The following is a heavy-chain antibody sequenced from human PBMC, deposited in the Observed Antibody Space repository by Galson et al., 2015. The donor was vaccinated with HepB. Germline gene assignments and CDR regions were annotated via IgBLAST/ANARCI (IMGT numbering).Heavy chain of an antibody. V-gene: IGHV1-3*01. CDR2: IGAGTGDT. J-gene: IGHJ4*02. CDR1: GYTFAFYT. CDR3: ARLGYDYGTFDL. D-gene: IGHD5-18*01. Sequence: SVKVSCKASGYTFAFYTMNWVRQVPGQRPEWMGWIGAGTGDTRYAQRFQGRVTITRDTTASTDYMELRSLRSEDTAVYFCARLGYDYGTFDLWGQGTLVTVSS.